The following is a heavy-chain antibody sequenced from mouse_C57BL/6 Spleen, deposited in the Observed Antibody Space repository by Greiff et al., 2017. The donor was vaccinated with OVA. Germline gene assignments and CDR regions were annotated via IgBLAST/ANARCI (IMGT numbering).Heavy chain of an antibody. J-gene: IGHJ4*01. Sequence: QVHVKQSGAELVRPGTSVKVSCKASGYAFTNYLIEWVKQRPGQGLEWIGVINPGSGGTNYNEKFKGKATLTADKSSSTAYMQLSSLTSEDSAVYFCARRALYYYGSSYVAMDYWGQGTSVTVSS. CDR1: GYAFTNYL. D-gene: IGHD1-1*01. CDR3: ARRALYYYGSSYVAMDY. CDR2: INPGSGGT. V-gene: IGHV1-54*01.